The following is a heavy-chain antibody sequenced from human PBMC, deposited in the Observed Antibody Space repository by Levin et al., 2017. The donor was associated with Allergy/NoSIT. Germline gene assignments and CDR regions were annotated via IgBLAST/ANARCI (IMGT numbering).Heavy chain of an antibody. CDR3: ASRVVATSPGGFDI. CDR2: IYPGDSDT. V-gene: IGHV5-51*01. CDR1: GYSFTDYW. D-gene: IGHD2-21*02. J-gene: IGHJ3*02. Sequence: PGGSLRLSCKGSGYSFTDYWIGWVRQMPGKGLEWMGIIYPGDSDTRYSPSFQGQVTISADKSISTAYLQWSSLKASDTAMYYCASRVVATSPGGFDIWGQGTMVTVSS.